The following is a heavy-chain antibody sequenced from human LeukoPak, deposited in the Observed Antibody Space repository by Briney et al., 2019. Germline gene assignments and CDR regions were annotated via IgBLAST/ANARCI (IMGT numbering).Heavy chain of an antibody. Sequence: SVKVSCKASGGTFSSYAISWVRQAPGQGLEWMGGIIPIFGTANYAQKFQGRVTITADKSTSTAYMELSSLRSEDTAVYYCARIRGFGADYYYYYMDVWGKGTTVTVSS. CDR3: ARIRGFGADYYYYYMDV. D-gene: IGHD3-10*01. J-gene: IGHJ6*03. CDR2: IIPIFGTA. V-gene: IGHV1-69*06. CDR1: GGTFSSYA.